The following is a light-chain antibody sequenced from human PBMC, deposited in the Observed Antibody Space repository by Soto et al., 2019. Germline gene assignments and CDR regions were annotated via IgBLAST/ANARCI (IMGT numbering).Light chain of an antibody. J-gene: IGKJ2*01. V-gene: IGKV1-39*01. Sequence: DFQVTQSPSALSASVGNRVTITCRASPSVNNYLNWYQQRPGQAPRLLTYAASTLHSGVPSRFSGSGFGTDFSLTITSLQPADFATYYCHQSFSTPYTFGHGTKLEIK. CDR1: PSVNNY. CDR3: HQSFSTPYT. CDR2: AAS.